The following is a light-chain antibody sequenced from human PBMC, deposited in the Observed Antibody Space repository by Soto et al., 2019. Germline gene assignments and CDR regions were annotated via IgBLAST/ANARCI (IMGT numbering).Light chain of an antibody. CDR1: SSNIGAGYD. Sequence: QSVLTQPPSVSGAPGQRVTISCTGSSSNIGAGYDVHWYQQLPGTAPKLLIYGNSNRPSGVPDRFSGSKSGTSASLAITGLQAEDEADYYCQSYDSSLSAVGFGGGTKLTGL. V-gene: IGLV1-40*01. J-gene: IGLJ2*01. CDR3: QSYDSSLSAVG. CDR2: GNS.